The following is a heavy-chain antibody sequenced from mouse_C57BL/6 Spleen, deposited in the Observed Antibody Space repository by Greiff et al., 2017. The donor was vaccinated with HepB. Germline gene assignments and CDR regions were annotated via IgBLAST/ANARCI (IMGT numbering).Heavy chain of an antibody. J-gene: IGHJ2*01. CDR3: AVYHYYGSSYPDYFDY. Sequence: EVQVVESGGGLVKPGGSLKLSCAASGFTFSSYAMSWVRQTPEKRLEWVATISDGGSYTYYPDNVKGRFTISRDNAKNNLYLQMSHLKSEDTAMYYCAVYHYYGSSYPDYFDYWGQGTTLTVSS. CDR2: ISDGGSYT. V-gene: IGHV5-4*01. CDR1: GFTFSSYA. D-gene: IGHD1-1*01.